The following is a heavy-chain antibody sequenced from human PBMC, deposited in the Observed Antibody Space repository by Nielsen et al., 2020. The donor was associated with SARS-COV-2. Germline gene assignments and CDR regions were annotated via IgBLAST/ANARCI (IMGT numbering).Heavy chain of an antibody. J-gene: IGHJ4*02. CDR3: ARGFGRELLGY. CDR2: INPSGGST. CDR1: GYTFTSYY. Sequence: ASVKVSCKASGYTFTSYYMHWVRQAPGQGLEWMGIINPSGGSTSYAQKFQGRVTITRDTSASTAYMELSSLRSEDTAVYYCARGFGRELLGYWGQGTLVTVSS. D-gene: IGHD1-26*01. V-gene: IGHV1-46*01.